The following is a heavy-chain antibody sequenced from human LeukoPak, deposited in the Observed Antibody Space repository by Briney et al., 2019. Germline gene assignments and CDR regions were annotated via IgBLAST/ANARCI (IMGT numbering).Heavy chain of an antibody. D-gene: IGHD3-22*01. Sequence: GGSLRLSCAASGFTFSSYSMNWVRQAPGKRLEWVSSISSSSSYIYYADSVKGRFTISRDNAKNSLYLQMNSLRAEDTAVYYCARDGVDSSGYYYFIFDYWGQGTLVTVSS. J-gene: IGHJ4*02. V-gene: IGHV3-21*01. CDR3: ARDGVDSSGYYYFIFDY. CDR2: ISSSSSYI. CDR1: GFTFSSYS.